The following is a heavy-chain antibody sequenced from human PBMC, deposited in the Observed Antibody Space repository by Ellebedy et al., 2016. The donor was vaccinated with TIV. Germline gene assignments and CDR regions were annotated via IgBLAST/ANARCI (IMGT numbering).Heavy chain of an antibody. CDR2: ISYDGSNK. Sequence: GESLKISCAASGFTFSSYGMHWVRQAPGKGLEWVAVISYDGSNKYYADSVKGRFTISRDNAKNSLYLQMNSLRAEDTAVYYCARDGITMIIVVNHFDYWGQGTPVTVSS. CDR3: ARDGITMIIVVNHFDY. D-gene: IGHD3-22*01. CDR1: GFTFSSYG. J-gene: IGHJ4*02. V-gene: IGHV3-30*03.